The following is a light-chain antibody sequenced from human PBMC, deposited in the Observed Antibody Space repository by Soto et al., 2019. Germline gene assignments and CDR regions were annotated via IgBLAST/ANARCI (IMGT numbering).Light chain of an antibody. CDR1: QSISRY. J-gene: IGKJ4*01. Sequence: DIQMTQSPSSLSASLGDRVTIACRASQSISRYLNWYQHKPGKAPNLLIYAASSLKPGVPSRFSGSGSGTDFTLTISSLQPEDFATYYCQQTYSIPLTFGGGTNVEI. V-gene: IGKV1-39*01. CDR2: AAS. CDR3: QQTYSIPLT.